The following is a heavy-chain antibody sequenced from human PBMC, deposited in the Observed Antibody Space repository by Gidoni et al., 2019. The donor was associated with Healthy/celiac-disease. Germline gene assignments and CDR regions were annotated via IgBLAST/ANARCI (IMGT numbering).Heavy chain of an antibody. Sequence: QVQLVQSGAEVKKPGASVKVSCKASGYTFTSYYMNWVRQAPGQGLEWMGIINHSGGNTSYAQKFQGRFTMTRDTSTSTVYMELSSLRSEDTAVYYCAREGGDSSGYYPYWGQGTLVTVSS. V-gene: IGHV1-46*01. CDR2: INHSGGNT. CDR3: AREGGDSSGYYPY. J-gene: IGHJ4*02. CDR1: GYTFTSYY. D-gene: IGHD3-22*01.